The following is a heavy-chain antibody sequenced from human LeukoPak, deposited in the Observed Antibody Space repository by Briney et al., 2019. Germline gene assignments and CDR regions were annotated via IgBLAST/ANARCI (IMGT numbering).Heavy chain of an antibody. CDR2: IYYSGST. V-gene: IGHV4-39*01. J-gene: IGHJ6*03. CDR3: ARTPLVPLVANPRYYYYYYMDV. CDR1: GGSISSSSYY. D-gene: IGHD2-2*01. Sequence: KPSETLSLTCTVSGGSISSSSYYWGWIRQPPGKGLEWIGSIYYSGSTYYNPSLKSRVTISVDTSKNQFSLKLSSVTAADTAVYYCARTPLVPLVANPRYYYYYYMDVWGKGTTVTVSS.